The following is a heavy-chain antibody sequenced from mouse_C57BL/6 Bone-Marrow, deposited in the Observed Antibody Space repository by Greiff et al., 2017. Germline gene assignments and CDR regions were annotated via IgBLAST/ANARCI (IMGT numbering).Heavy chain of an antibody. V-gene: IGHV1-15*01. CDR3: TIVTPYYFDY. D-gene: IGHD2-5*01. CDR1: GYTFTDYE. J-gene: IGHJ2*01. Sequence: QVHVKQSGAELVRPGASVTLSCKASGYTFTDYEMHWVKQTPVHGLEWIGAIDPETGGTAYNQKFKGKAILTADKSSSTAYMELRSLTSEDSAVYYCTIVTPYYFDYWGQGTTLTVSS. CDR2: IDPETGGT.